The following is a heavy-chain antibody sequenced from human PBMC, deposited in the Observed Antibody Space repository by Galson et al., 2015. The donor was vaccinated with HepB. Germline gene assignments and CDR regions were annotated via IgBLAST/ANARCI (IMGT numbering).Heavy chain of an antibody. CDR1: GFTFSSYW. V-gene: IGHV3-7*03. CDR3: AGDHDILTGPEGNYFDY. J-gene: IGHJ4*02. D-gene: IGHD3-9*01. CDR2: IKQDGSEK. Sequence: SLRLSCAASGFTFSSYWMSWVRQAPGKGLEWVANIKQDGSEKYYVDSVKGRFTISRDNAKNSLYLQMNSLRAEDTAVYYCAGDHDILTGPEGNYFDYWGQGTLVTVSS.